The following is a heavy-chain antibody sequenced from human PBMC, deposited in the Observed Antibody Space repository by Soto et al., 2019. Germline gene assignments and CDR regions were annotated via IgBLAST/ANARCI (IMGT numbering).Heavy chain of an antibody. Sequence: SEILSLTCAVSGGSINSNRWWTWVRQAPGKGLEWIGEIHDGGTTNYNLSLKSRVTLSIDESKNQFSLDMKSVSAADTAVYYCAGQWAAGYGAFDPWGQGILVTVSS. CDR2: IHDGGTT. J-gene: IGHJ5*02. CDR3: AGQWAAGYGAFDP. D-gene: IGHD3-9*01. CDR1: GGSINSNRW. V-gene: IGHV4-4*02.